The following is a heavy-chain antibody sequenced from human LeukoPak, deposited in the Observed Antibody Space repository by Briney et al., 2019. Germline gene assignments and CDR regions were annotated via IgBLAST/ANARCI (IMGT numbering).Heavy chain of an antibody. CDR3: ARDTTMVRGVPRRWFDP. CDR2: ISAYNGNT. V-gene: IGHV1-18*04. CDR1: GYTFTSYG. J-gene: IGHJ5*02. Sequence: ASVKVSCKASGYTFTSYGISWVRQAPGQGLEWMGWISAYNGNTNYAQKLQARVTMTTDTSTSTAYMELRSLRSDDTAVYYCARDTTMVRGVPRRWFDPWGQGTLVTVSS. D-gene: IGHD3-10*01.